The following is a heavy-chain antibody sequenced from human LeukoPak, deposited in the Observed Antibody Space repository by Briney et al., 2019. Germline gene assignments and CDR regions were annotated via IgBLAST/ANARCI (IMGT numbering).Heavy chain of an antibody. D-gene: IGHD6-6*01. CDR1: VGTFIIYA. CDR2: IIPILGIA. V-gene: IGHV1-69*04. Sequence: GSSVKVSFKSSVGTFIIYAISWVRQAPGQGREWMGRIIPILGIANYAQKFQGRVTITADKSTSTAYMELSSLRSEDTAVYYCAVMIAARPSSYFDYWGQGTLVTVSS. CDR3: AVMIAARPSSYFDY. J-gene: IGHJ4*02.